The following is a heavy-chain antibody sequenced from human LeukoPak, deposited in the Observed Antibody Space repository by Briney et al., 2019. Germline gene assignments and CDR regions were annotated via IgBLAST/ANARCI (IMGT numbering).Heavy chain of an antibody. D-gene: IGHD1-26*01. CDR3: ARTSGREKNFDF. V-gene: IGHV3-30-3*01. CDR2: ISFDGTTS. CDR1: GFIFGNYA. J-gene: IGHJ4*02. Sequence: GGSLRLSCAASGFIFGNYAIHWVRQAPGKGLEWVSLISFDGTTSFYADSVKGRFTVSRDNSNNTLHLHLSGLKTEDTAIYYCARTSGREKNFDFWGQGTLVTVSS.